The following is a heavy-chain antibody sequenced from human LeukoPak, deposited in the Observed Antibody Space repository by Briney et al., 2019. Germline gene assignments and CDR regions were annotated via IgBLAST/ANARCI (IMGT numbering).Heavy chain of an antibody. J-gene: IGHJ4*02. CDR3: ARYGSGWTSFDY. CDR1: GGSISSGDYY. CDR2: IYYSGST. V-gene: IGHV4-30-4*02. Sequence: SETLSLTCTVSGGSISSGDYYWSWIRQPPGKGLEWIGYIYYSGSTYYNPSLKSRVTISVDTSKNHFSLKLSSVTAADTAVYYCARYGSGWTSFDYWGQGTLVTVSS. D-gene: IGHD6-19*01.